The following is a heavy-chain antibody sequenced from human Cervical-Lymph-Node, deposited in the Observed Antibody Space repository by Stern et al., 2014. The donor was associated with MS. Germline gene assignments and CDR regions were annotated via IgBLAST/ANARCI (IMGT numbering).Heavy chain of an antibody. CDR2: ISWNSCRL. Sequence: MQLVQSGGGLVQPGRSLRLSCAASGFTFDDYAMHWLRQVPGKGLNWGAGISWNSCRLGFAYSLNGRGTISRDNANNLVYLQMNSLRPDDTALYYCATAPCSGGACLHFQHWGQGALVTVSS. D-gene: IGHD2-21*02. CDR3: ATAPCSGGACLHFQH. V-gene: IGHV3-9*01. CDR1: GFTFDDYA. J-gene: IGHJ1*01.